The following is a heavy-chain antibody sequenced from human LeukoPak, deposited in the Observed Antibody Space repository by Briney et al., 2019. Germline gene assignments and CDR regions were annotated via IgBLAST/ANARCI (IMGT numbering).Heavy chain of an antibody. CDR2: ISYDGSNK. D-gene: IGHD1-26*01. J-gene: IGHJ6*02. Sequence: GGSLRLSCAASGFTFSSYAMHWVRQAPGKGLEWVAVISYDGSNKYYADSVKGRFTISRDNSKNTLYLQMNSLRAEDTAVYYCARVLYSGSYVYYYYGMDVWGQGTTVTVSS. CDR1: GFTFSSYA. CDR3: ARVLYSGSYVYYYYGMDV. V-gene: IGHV3-30-3*01.